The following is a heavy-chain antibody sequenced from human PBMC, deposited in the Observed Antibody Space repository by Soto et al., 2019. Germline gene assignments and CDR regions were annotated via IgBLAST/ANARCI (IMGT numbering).Heavy chain of an antibody. CDR3: AKDLIANNGVWEAFDM. J-gene: IGHJ3*02. CDR2: IIPILGIA. V-gene: IGHV1-69*02. CDR1: GGTFSSYT. D-gene: IGHD2-8*01. Sequence: ASVKVSCKASGGTFSSYTISWVRQAPGQGLEWMGRIIPILGIANYAQKFQGRVTITADKSTSTAYMELSSLRSEDTAVYYCAKDLIANNGVWEAFDMWGRGTKDTVSS.